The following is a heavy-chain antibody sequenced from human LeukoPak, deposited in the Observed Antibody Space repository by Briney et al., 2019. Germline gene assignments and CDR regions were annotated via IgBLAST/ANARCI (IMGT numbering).Heavy chain of an antibody. D-gene: IGHD6-13*01. J-gene: IGHJ4*02. V-gene: IGHV4-59*08. CDR2: IHDGGST. Sequence: KPSETLSLTCTVSGASISSYYWSWIRQPPGKRLEWIGYIHDGGSTNYNPSLKSRVTISVDTSKKQFSLKLSSVTAADTAVYYCARGFGSSWYYFDYWGQGTLVTASS. CDR3: ARGFGSSWYYFDY. CDR1: GASISSYY.